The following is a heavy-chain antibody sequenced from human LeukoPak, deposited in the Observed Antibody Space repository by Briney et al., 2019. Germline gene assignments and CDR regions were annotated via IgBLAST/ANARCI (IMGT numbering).Heavy chain of an antibody. V-gene: IGHV7-4-1*02. CDR1: GYTFTSYA. CDR2: INTDSGNP. J-gene: IGHJ3*02. Sequence: ASVKVSCKASGYTFTSYAMNWVRQAPGQGLEWMGWINTDSGNPTYAQGFTGRFVFSLDSSVSTAYLQISNLMPEDTAKYYCARKILRFDIWSQGTMVIVSS. CDR3: ARKILRFDI.